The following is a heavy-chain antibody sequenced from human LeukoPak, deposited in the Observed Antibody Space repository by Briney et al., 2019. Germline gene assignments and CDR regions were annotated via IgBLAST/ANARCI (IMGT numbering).Heavy chain of an antibody. CDR1: GFTFSSYA. V-gene: IGHV4-39*01. CDR2: IYYSGST. CDR3: ARRLGEFDY. Sequence: GSLRLSCAASGFTFSSYAMSWVRQPPGKGLEWIGSIYYSGSTYYNPSLKSRVTISVDTSKNQFSLKLSSVTAADTAVYYCARRLGEFDYWGQGTLVTVSS. D-gene: IGHD1-26*01. J-gene: IGHJ4*02.